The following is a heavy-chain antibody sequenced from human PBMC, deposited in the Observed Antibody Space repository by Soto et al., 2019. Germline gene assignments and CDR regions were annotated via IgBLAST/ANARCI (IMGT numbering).Heavy chain of an antibody. Sequence: QVQLVESGGGVVQPGRSLRLSCAASGFTFSSYGMHWVRQAPGKGLEWVAVISYDGSNKYYADSVKGRFTISRDNSKNPLYLQMNSLRAEDTAVYYCAKAGSWGQGTLVTVSS. CDR3: AKAGS. V-gene: IGHV3-30*18. CDR2: ISYDGSNK. J-gene: IGHJ5*02. CDR1: GFTFSSYG.